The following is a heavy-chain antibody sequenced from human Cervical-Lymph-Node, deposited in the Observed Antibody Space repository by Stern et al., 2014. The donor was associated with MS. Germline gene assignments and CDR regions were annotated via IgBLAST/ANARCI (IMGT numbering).Heavy chain of an antibody. V-gene: IGHV1-69*01. CDR1: GGTFSSFA. CDR3: ASSVGELIPEAV. Sequence: VHLVESGAEVKKPGSSVRVSCKASGGTFSSFAISWVRQAPGQGLEWMGGIIPMFGTANYAQKFQGRVTITADDSTTTAYMEVNSLRSEDTAVYYCASSVGELIPEAVWGQGTTVTV. J-gene: IGHJ6*02. CDR2: IIPMFGTA. D-gene: IGHD3-10*01.